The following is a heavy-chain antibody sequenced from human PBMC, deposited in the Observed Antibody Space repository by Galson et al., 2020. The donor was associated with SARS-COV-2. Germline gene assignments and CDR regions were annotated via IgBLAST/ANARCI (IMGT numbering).Heavy chain of an antibody. D-gene: IGHD6-13*01. Sequence: LEWMGWINPNSGGTNYAQKFQGRVTMTRDTSISTAYMELSRLRSDDTAVYYCARSEDRAADPNPFDYWGQGTLVTVSS. J-gene: IGHJ4*02. CDR3: ARSEDRAADPNPFDY. V-gene: IGHV1-2*02. CDR2: INPNSGGT.